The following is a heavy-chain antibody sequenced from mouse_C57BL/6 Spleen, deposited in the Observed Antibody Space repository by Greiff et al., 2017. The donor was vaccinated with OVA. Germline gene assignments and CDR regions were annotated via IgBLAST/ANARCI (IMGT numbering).Heavy chain of an antibody. Sequence: EVKLVESGGGLVKPGGSLKLSCAASGFTFSDYGMHWVRQAPEKGLEWVAYISSGSSTIYYAATVQGRFTISRDNAKNTLFLQMTSLRSEDTAMYYCARCSNLYFDYWGQGTTLTVSS. CDR3: ARCSNLYFDY. CDR2: ISSGSSTI. CDR1: GFTFSDYG. J-gene: IGHJ2*01. D-gene: IGHD2-5*01. V-gene: IGHV5-17*01.